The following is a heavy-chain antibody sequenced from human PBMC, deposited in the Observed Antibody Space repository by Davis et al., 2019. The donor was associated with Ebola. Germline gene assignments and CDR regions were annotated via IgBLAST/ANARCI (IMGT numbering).Heavy chain of an antibody. D-gene: IGHD3-16*01. V-gene: IGHV4-39*07. CDR3: VGGGFDY. CDR1: GGSISSGSYY. Sequence: PSETLSLTCTVSGGSISSGSYYWSWIRQPPGKGLEWIGSIYYSGSTYYNPSLKSRVTISVDTSKNQFSLKLSSVTAADTAVYYCVGGGFDYWGQGTLVTVSS. J-gene: IGHJ4*02. CDR2: IYYSGST.